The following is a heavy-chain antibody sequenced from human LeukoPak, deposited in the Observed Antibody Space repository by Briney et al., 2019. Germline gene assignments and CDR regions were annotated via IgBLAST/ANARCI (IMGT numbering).Heavy chain of an antibody. D-gene: IGHD3-16*02. V-gene: IGHV4-4*09. CDR3: ARTFGGVIDEYYFDY. Sequence: SETLSLTCTVSGGSISSYYWSWIRQPPGKGLELIGFTYASGTTYYNPSLKKRVTISVHGSKNQFSLNLSSATAADTAVYYCARTFGGVIDEYYFDYWGQGTLVTVSP. CDR2: TYASGTT. J-gene: IGHJ4*02. CDR1: GGSISSYY.